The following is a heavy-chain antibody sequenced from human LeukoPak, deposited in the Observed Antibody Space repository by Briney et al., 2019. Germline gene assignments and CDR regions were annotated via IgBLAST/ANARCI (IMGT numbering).Heavy chain of an antibody. J-gene: IGHJ6*02. CDR3: ARDGRYCSGGSCNRMDV. V-gene: IGHV3-30-3*01. Sequence: GGSLRLPCAASGFTFSSYAMHWVRQAPGKGLEWVAVISYDGSNKYYADSVKGRFTISRDNSKNTLYLQMNSLRAEDTAVYYCARDGRYCSGGSCNRMDVWGQGTTVTVSS. CDR1: GFTFSSYA. CDR2: ISYDGSNK. D-gene: IGHD2-15*01.